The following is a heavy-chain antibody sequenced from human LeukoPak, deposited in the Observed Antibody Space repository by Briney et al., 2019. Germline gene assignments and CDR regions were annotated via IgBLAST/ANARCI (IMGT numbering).Heavy chain of an antibody. J-gene: IGHJ4*02. CDR3: ARSSIVVVPAANRPNFDY. CDR2: INPNSGDT. Sequence: GASVKVSCKASGYTFTGYYMHWVRQAPGQGLEWMGWINPNSGDTNYAQKFQGRVTMTRDTSISTAYMELSSLRSDDTAVYYCARSSIVVVPAANRPNFDYWGQGTLVTVSS. CDR1: GYTFTGYY. D-gene: IGHD2-2*01. V-gene: IGHV1-2*02.